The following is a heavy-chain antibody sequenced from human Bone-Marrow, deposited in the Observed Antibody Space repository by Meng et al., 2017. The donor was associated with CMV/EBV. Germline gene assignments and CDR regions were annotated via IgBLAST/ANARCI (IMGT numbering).Heavy chain of an antibody. Sequence: GESLKISCAASGFTFSSYAMHWVRQAPGKGLEWVAVISYDGSNKYYADSVKGRFTISRDNSKNTLYLQMNSLRAEDTAVYYCARIDSRGYNNWFDPWGGGTLVTVSS. J-gene: IGHJ5*02. CDR1: GFTFSSYA. CDR2: ISYDGSNK. D-gene: IGHD3-22*01. CDR3: ARIDSRGYNNWFDP. V-gene: IGHV3-30-3*01.